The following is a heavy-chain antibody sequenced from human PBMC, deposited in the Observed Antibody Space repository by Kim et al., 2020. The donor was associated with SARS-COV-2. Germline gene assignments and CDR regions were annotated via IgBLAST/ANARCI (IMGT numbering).Heavy chain of an antibody. CDR3: ARPLSGSGSYKRRAFDI. CDR2: INHSGST. V-gene: IGHV4-34*01. CDR1: GGSFSGYY. D-gene: IGHD3-10*01. Sequence: SETLSLTCAGYGGSFSGYYWSWIRQPPGKGLEWIGEINHSGSTNYNPSLKSRVTISVDTSKNQFSLKLSSVTAADTAVYYCARPLSGSGSYKRRAFDIWGQGTMGTVSS. J-gene: IGHJ3*02.